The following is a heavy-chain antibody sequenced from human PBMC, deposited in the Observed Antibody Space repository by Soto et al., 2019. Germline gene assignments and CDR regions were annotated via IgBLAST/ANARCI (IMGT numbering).Heavy chain of an antibody. V-gene: IGHV3-74*01. J-gene: IGHJ4*02. CDR1: GFTFSSYW. D-gene: IGHD5-18*01. CDR3: AREGYSYAPGYFDY. Sequence: GGSLRLSCAASGFTFSSYWMHWVRQAPGKGLVWVSRINSDGSSTSYADSVKGRFTISRDNAKNTLYLQMNSLRAEDTAVYYCAREGYSYAPGYFDYWGQGTLVTVSS. CDR2: INSDGSST.